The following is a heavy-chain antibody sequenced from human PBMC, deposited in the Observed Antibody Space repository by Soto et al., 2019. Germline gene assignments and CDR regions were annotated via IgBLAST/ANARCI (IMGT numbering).Heavy chain of an antibody. CDR1: GFTFSSYA. V-gene: IGHV3-30-3*01. CDR2: ISYDGSNK. J-gene: IGHJ6*02. CDR3: ARERIVATPYSYYYYGMDV. Sequence: GGSLRLSCAASGFTFSSYAMHWVRQAPGKGLEWVAVISYDGSNKYYADSVKGRFTISRDNSKNTLYLQMNSLRAEDTAVYYCARERIVATPYSYYYYGMDVWGQGTTVTVSS. D-gene: IGHD5-12*01.